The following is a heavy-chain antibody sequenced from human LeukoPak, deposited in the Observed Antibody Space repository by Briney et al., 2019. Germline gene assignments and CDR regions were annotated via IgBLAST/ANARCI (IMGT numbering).Heavy chain of an antibody. CDR2: IYYSGST. D-gene: IGHD3-3*01. CDR3: ARRWGSEYYDFWSGYYLSSSPTYYFDY. CDR1: GGSISSSSYY. Sequence: SETLSLTCTVSGGSISSSSYYWGWIRQPPGKGLEWIGRIYYSGSTYYNPSLKSRVTISVDTSKNQFSLKLSSVTAADTAVYYCARRWGSEYYDFWSGYYLSSSPTYYFDYWGQGTLVTVSS. V-gene: IGHV4-39*07. J-gene: IGHJ4*02.